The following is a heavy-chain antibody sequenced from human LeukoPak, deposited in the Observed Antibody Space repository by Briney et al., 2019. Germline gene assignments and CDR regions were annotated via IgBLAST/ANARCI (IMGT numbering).Heavy chain of an antibody. CDR1: GFTFSTYW. Sequence: PGGSLRLSCATSGFTFSTYWMSWVRQAPGKGLEWVANIKQDATEKSYVDSVKGRFTISRDNTKNSLYLQISGLRAEDAAVYYCTREDLGCSGGSCSYYFDYWGQGTLVTVSS. V-gene: IGHV3-7*01. D-gene: IGHD2-15*01. CDR2: IKQDATEK. J-gene: IGHJ4*02. CDR3: TREDLGCSGGSCSYYFDY.